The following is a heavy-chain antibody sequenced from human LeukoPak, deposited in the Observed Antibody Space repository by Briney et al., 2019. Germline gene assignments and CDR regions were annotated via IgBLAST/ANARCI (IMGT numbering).Heavy chain of an antibody. CDR2: INPNSGGT. V-gene: IGHV1-2*02. CDR1: GYTFTRYY. D-gene: IGHD3-9*01. J-gene: IGHJ4*02. Sequence: GASVKVSCKASGYTFTRYYMHWVRQAPGQGLEGMGWINPNSGGTNYAQKFQGRVTMTRDTSISTAYMELSRLRSDDTAVYYWARDLTPGDILTGGFDYWGQGTLVTVSS. CDR3: ARDLTPGDILTGGFDY.